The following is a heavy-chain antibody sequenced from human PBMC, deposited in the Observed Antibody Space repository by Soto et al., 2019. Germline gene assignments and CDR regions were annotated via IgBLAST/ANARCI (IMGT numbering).Heavy chain of an antibody. J-gene: IGHJ4*02. CDR1: GYTFTSFG. CDR2: ISAYNGDT. V-gene: IGHV1-18*01. Sequence: QVQLVQSGAEVKKPGASVKVSCKASGYTFTSFGITWVRQAPGQGLEWMGWISAYNGDTNYAQKLQGRVTMTTDTFTSTAYMELRSLRSDDTAVYYCARDQGAIVASATDYWGQGTLVTVSS. CDR3: ARDQGAIVASATDY. D-gene: IGHD5-12*01.